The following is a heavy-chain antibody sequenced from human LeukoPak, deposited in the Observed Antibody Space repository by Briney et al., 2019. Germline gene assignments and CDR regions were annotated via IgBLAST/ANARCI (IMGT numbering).Heavy chain of an antibody. Sequence: GGSLRLSCASSGFTFRSYAMSWVRQAPGKGLEYVSSISGNGGHTYYASSVKGRFTISRDNSKNTLYLQMGSLRAEDMAVYHCEAQGTTTGGFDPWGQGTLVTVSS. CDR3: EAQGTTTGGFDP. J-gene: IGHJ5*02. V-gene: IGHV3-64*01. CDR1: GFTFRSYA. CDR2: ISGNGGHT. D-gene: IGHD1-7*01.